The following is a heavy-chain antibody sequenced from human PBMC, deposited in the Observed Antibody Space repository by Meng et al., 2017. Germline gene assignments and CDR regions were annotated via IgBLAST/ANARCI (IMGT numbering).Heavy chain of an antibody. D-gene: IGHD2-15*01. CDR3: ARLVAGTFGQLFDP. CDR1: GYPFTSYA. V-gene: IGHV7-4-1*02. J-gene: IGHJ5*02. Sequence: QVQLLQAGSELKTAGASVKVSCKASGYPFTSYAMNWVRQAPGQGLEWMGWINTNTGNPTYAQGFTGRFVFSLDTSVSTAYLQISSLKAEDTAVYYCARLVAGTFGQLFDPWGQGTLVTVLL. CDR2: INTNTGNP.